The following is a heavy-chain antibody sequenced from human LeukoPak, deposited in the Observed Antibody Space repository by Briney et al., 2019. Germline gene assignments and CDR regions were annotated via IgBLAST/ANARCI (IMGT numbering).Heavy chain of an antibody. CDR2: ISYDGSNK. V-gene: IGHV3-30-3*01. J-gene: IGHJ4*02. CDR1: GFTFSSYA. Sequence: QPGGSLRLSCAASGFTFSSYAMHWVRQAPGKGLEWVAVISYDGSNKYYADSVKGRFTISRDNSKNTLYLQMNSLRAEDTAVYYCARSYIVVVPAAMRYWGQGTLVTVSS. CDR3: ARSYIVVVPAAMRY. D-gene: IGHD2-2*01.